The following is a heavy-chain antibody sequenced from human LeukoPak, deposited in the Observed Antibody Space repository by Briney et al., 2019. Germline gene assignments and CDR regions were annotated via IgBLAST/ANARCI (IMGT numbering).Heavy chain of an antibody. Sequence: GGSLRLSCAASGSTFSGSAMHWVRQASGKGLEWVGRIRSKANSYATAYAASVKGRFTISRDDSKNTAYLQMNSLKTEDTAVYYCTRHLYYYYYMDVWGKGTTVTVSS. CDR3: TRHLYYYYYMDV. CDR2: IRSKANSYAT. V-gene: IGHV3-73*01. J-gene: IGHJ6*03. CDR1: GSTFSGSA.